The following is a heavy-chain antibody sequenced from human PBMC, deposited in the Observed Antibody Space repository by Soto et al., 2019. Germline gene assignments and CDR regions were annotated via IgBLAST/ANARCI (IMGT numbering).Heavy chain of an antibody. CDR3: AGSPFSLDY. CDR1: GSTFSSYS. J-gene: IGHJ4*02. Sequence: GGSLRLACAASGSTFSSYSMNCVRQAPGKGLEWVSYISSSSSTIYYADSVKGRFTISRDNAKNSLYLQMNSLRDEDTAVYYCAGSPFSLDYWGQGTLVTISS. V-gene: IGHV3-48*02. CDR2: ISSSSSTI. D-gene: IGHD3-3*02.